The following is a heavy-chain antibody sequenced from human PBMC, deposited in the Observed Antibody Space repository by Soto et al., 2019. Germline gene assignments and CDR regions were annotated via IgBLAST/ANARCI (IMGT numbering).Heavy chain of an antibody. V-gene: IGHV3-74*01. CDR1: GFTFSSYW. Sequence: GGSLRFSCAASGFTFSSYWMHWVRQAPGKGLVWVSRINSDGSSTSYADSVKGRFTISRDNAKNTLYLQMNSLRAEDTAVYYCARVGDGYNGYYYGMDVWGQGTTVTVSS. CDR2: INSDGSST. D-gene: IGHD5-12*01. J-gene: IGHJ6*02. CDR3: ARVGDGYNGYYYGMDV.